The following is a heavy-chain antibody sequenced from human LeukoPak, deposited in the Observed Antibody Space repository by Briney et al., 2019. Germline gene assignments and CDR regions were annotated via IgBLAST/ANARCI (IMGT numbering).Heavy chain of an antibody. Sequence: SETLSLTCTVSGGSISSSSYYWGWIRQPPGKGLEWIGRIYYSWSTYYNPSLKSPATISVDTSKNQFSLKLSSVTSAATGVYYCVRLCITMIQGVHYFDYWGQGTLVTVSS. CDR1: GGSISSSSYY. CDR2: IYYSWST. CDR3: VRLCITMIQGVHYFDY. J-gene: IGHJ4*02. D-gene: IGHD3-10*01. V-gene: IGHV4-39*01.